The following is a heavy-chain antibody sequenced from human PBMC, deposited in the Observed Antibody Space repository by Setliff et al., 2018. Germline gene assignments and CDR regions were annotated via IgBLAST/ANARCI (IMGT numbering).Heavy chain of an antibody. D-gene: IGHD3-22*01. J-gene: IGHJ4*02. CDR2: ISAKNGDT. CDR3: ARGGGITFIVAPKSAGVDF. V-gene: IGHV1-18*01. Sequence: ASVKVSCKASGYTFTSYGITWVRQAPGQGLEWMGWISAKNGDTNYAQKLQGRVTMTTDTSTSTAYMELRSLRSDDTAAYYCARGGGITFIVAPKSAGVDFWGQGALVTVSS. CDR1: GYTFTSYG.